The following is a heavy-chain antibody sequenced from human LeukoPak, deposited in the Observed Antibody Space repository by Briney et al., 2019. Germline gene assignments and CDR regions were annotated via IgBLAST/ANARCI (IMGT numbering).Heavy chain of an antibody. CDR3: AREGITMIVAEKFLNWFDP. CDR1: GYSISSGYY. V-gene: IGHV4-38-2*02. D-gene: IGHD3-22*01. CDR2: IYHSGST. J-gene: IGHJ5*02. Sequence: SETLSLTCTVSGYSISSGYYWGWIRQPPGKGLEWIGSIYHSGSTYYNPSLKSRVTISVDTSKNQFSLKLSSVTAADTAVYYCAREGITMIVAEKFLNWFDPWGQGTLVTVSS.